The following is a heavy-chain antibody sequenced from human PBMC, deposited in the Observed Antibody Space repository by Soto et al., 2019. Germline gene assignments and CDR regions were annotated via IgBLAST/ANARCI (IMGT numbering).Heavy chain of an antibody. V-gene: IGHV3-33*01. Sequence: QVQLVESGGGVVQPGRSLRLSCAASGFTLSSYGMHWVRQAPGKGLEWVAVIWYDGDKKYYADSVKVRFTISRDESKNTVYLHMSSLRGEDTGVYYCARGSAGSESVVVVPAIEFLSFDTWGQGTLVSVSS. CDR1: GFTLSSYG. CDR2: IWYDGDKK. J-gene: IGHJ4*02. CDR3: ARGSAGSESVVVVPAIEFLSFDT. D-gene: IGHD2-15*01.